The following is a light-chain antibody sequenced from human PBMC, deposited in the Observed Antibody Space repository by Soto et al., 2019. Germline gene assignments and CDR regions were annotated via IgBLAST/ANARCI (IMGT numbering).Light chain of an antibody. CDR2: DVS. Sequence: SVLTQVASVSRSPGESSTITKKGTSSDVGGYNYVSWYQQHPGKAPKFMIYDVSNRPSGVSNRFSGSKSGNTASLTISGLQAEDEADYYCSSYTTSNTRQIVFGTGTKVTVL. V-gene: IGLV2-14*01. CDR1: SSDVGGYNY. CDR3: SSYTTSNTRQIV. J-gene: IGLJ1*01.